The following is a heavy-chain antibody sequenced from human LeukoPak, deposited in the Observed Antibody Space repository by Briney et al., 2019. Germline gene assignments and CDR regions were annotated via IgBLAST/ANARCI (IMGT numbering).Heavy chain of an antibody. J-gene: IGHJ4*02. CDR1: GGSISSGGYY. Sequence: TSETLSLTCTVSGGSISSGGYYWSWIRQHPGKGLEWIGYIYYSGSTYYNPSLKSRVTISVDTSKNQFSLKLSSVTAADTAVYYCARGEVYYYDSSGYYFSIHFDYWGQGTLVTVSS. CDR2: IYYSGST. V-gene: IGHV4-31*03. D-gene: IGHD3-22*01. CDR3: ARGEVYYYDSSGYYFSIHFDY.